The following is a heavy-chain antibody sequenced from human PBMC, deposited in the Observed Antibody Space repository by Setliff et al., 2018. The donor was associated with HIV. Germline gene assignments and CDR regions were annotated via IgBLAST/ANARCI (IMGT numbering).Heavy chain of an antibody. V-gene: IGHV4-34*01. CDR2: IHHTGSA. D-gene: IGHD3-22*01. J-gene: IGHJ4*01. Sequence: SETLSLTCAVSGGSFSDYSWSWIRQSPEKGLEWIRLIHHTGSAYSNPSLKTRVTISVNTPRNQFFLELSSVTTADTAVYYCARGRYFGNSGYSGGFYYFDYWGQGTLVTVSS. CDR1: GGSFSDYS. CDR3: ARGRYFGNSGYSGGFYYFDY.